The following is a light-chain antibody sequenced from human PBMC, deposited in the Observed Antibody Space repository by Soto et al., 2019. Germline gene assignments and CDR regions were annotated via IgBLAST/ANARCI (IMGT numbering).Light chain of an antibody. J-gene: IGKJ4*01. CDR1: QSVTSSF. Sequence: EIVLTQSPGTLPLSPGERATLSCRASQSVTSSFLAWHQQKPGQAPRLLIYGASSRATGIPDRFSGSGSGTDFTLTISRLEPEDFAVYYCQQYGSSPLTFGGGTKVDIK. CDR2: GAS. CDR3: QQYGSSPLT. V-gene: IGKV3-20*01.